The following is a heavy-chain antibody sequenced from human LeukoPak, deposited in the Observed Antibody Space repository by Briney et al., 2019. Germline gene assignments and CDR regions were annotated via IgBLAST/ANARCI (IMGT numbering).Heavy chain of an antibody. D-gene: IGHD2-15*01. Sequence: GASVRVSCKASGYTCTSYDINWVRQATGQGLEWMGWMNPNSGNTGSAQKFQGRVTMTRDTSINTAYMELSNLKSEDAAVYYCTRGAVSEYCSGGSCYRWDYWGQGTLVTVSS. CDR1: GYTCTSYD. J-gene: IGHJ4*02. CDR2: MNPNSGNT. CDR3: TRGAVSEYCSGGSCYRWDY. V-gene: IGHV1-8*01.